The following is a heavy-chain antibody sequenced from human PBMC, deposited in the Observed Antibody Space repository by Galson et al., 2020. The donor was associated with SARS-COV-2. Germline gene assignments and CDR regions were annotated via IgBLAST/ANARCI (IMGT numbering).Heavy chain of an antibody. CDR1: GFTVTNKY. CDR3: ARIDWGRGAFDI. J-gene: IGHJ3*02. Sequence: GGSLRLSCAASGFTVTNKYMNWVRQAPGKGLEWVSIIYSDGRTFYADSVKGRFTISRDNSKNTVYLQMNNLRAEDTTVYYCARIDWGRGAFDIWGQGTMVTVSS. D-gene: IGHD7-27*01. V-gene: IGHV3-53*01. CDR2: IYSDGRT.